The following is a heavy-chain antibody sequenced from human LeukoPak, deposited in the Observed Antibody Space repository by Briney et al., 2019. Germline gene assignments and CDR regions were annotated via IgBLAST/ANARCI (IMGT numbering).Heavy chain of an antibody. CDR2: IYYSGST. CDR1: GGSISSYY. J-gene: IGHJ4*02. D-gene: IGHD6-19*01. Sequence: SETLSLTCTVSGGSISSYYWSWIRQPPGKGLEWIGYIYYSGSTNYDPSLKSRVTISVDTSKNQFSLKLSSVTAADTAVYYCARDRTHSYSSGWYGIDYWGQGTLVTVSS. V-gene: IGHV4-59*01. CDR3: ARDRTHSYSSGWYGIDY.